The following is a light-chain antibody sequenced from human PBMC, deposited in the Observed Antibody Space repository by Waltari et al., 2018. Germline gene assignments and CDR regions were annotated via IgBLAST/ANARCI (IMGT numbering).Light chain of an antibody. Sequence: DIQMTQYPTSLSAPVEDRVTITCRASQTITNYLNWYQQKSGKAPRLLIYGASNLQGGVPSRFRGSGSGTDFTLTISNLQPEDFATYYCQQTYITPRTFGQGTKVEIK. CDR3: QQTYITPRT. CDR1: QTITNY. CDR2: GAS. J-gene: IGKJ1*01. V-gene: IGKV1-39*01.